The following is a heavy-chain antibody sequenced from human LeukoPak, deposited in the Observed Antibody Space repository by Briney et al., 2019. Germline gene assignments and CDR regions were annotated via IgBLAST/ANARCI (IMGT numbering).Heavy chain of an antibody. J-gene: IGHJ3*02. Sequence: GGSLRLSCAASGFSFSNYLMYWVRQAPGKGLVWVSRINSDGSTTSYADSVKGRFTISRDNAKNTLFLHMNSLRGEDTAVYYCARDDGRRALDIWGEGTMVTVSS. CDR2: INSDGSTT. CDR3: ARDDGRRALDI. CDR1: GFSFSNYL. D-gene: IGHD3/OR15-3a*01. V-gene: IGHV3-74*01.